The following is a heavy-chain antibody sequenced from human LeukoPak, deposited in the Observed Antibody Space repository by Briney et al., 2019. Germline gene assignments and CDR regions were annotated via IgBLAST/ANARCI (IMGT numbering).Heavy chain of an antibody. V-gene: IGHV1-24*01. Sequence: GASVKVSCKVSGYTLTELSMHWVRQAPGKGLEWMGGFDPEDGETIYAQKFQGRVTMTEDTSTDTAYMELSSLRSEDTAVYYCATYYYDSSGPTHWGQGTLVTVSS. J-gene: IGHJ4*02. CDR3: ATYYYDSSGPTH. CDR2: FDPEDGET. CDR1: GYTLTELS. D-gene: IGHD3-22*01.